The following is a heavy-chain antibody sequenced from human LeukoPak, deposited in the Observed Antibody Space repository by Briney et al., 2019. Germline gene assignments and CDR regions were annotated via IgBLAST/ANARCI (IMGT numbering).Heavy chain of an antibody. Sequence: GASVKVSCKASGYTFTGYGISWVRQAPGQGLEWMGWISAYNGNTNYVQKLQGRVTMTTDTSTSTAYMELRSLRSDDTAVYYCARGGPHYYDSSGYYYSGLDYWGQGTLVTVSS. J-gene: IGHJ4*02. CDR3: ARGGPHYYDSSGYYYSGLDY. CDR1: GYTFTGYG. CDR2: ISAYNGNT. V-gene: IGHV1-18*01. D-gene: IGHD3-22*01.